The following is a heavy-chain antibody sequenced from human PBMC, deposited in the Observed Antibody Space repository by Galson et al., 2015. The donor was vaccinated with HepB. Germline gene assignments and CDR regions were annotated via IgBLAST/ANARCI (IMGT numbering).Heavy chain of an antibody. D-gene: IGHD3-3*01. Sequence: SLRLSCAASGFTFSNYAMSWVRQAPGKGLEWVSSISSTSDSTFYADSVKGRFTISRDNSKDTLFLQMSSLRAEDTAINYCAKDVRSRYYSLWDSWGQGTLVTVSS. J-gene: IGHJ4*02. V-gene: IGHV3-23*01. CDR1: GFTFSNYA. CDR2: ISSTSDST. CDR3: AKDVRSRYYSLWDS.